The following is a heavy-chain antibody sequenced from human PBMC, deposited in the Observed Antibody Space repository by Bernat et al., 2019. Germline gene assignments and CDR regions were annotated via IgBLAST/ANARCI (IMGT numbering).Heavy chain of an antibody. Sequence: EVQLVESGGGLVKPGGSLRLSCTASGFTFSNAWMSWVRQAPGKGLEWVGRIKSKTDGGTTDYAAPVKGRFTISRDDSKNTLYLQMNSLKTEDTAVYYCTTDVDTAMVTSRTVDWGQGTLVTVSS. CDR2: IKSKTDGGTT. V-gene: IGHV3-15*01. J-gene: IGHJ4*02. CDR1: GFTFSNAW. D-gene: IGHD5-18*01. CDR3: TTDVDTAMVTSRTVD.